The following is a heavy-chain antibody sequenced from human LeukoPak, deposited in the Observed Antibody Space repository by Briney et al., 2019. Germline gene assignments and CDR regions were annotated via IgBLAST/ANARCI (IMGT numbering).Heavy chain of an antibody. CDR2: IRYDGSNK. D-gene: IGHD6-13*01. J-gene: IGHJ3*02. Sequence: PGGSLRLSCAASGFTFSSYGMHWVRQAPGKGLEWVAFIRYDGSNKYYADSVKGRFTISRDNSKNTLYLQMNSLRAEDTAVYYCAKDPTHKQQLVTSSAGNDAFDIWGQGTMVTVSS. CDR3: AKDPTHKQQLVTSSAGNDAFDI. CDR1: GFTFSSYG. V-gene: IGHV3-30*02.